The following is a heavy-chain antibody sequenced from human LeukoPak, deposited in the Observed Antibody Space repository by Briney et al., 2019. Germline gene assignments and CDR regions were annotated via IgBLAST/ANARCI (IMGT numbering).Heavy chain of an antibody. CDR2: ISPSGGST. CDR3: ARGGSSGWYTVDY. D-gene: IGHD6-19*01. Sequence: ASVKVSCKAFGYTFTSNYMHWVRQAPGQGPEWMGVISPSGGSTTYAQKFQGRVTMTRDMSTSTVYMELSSLRSEDTAVYYCARGGSSGWYTVDYWGQGTLVTVSS. J-gene: IGHJ4*02. V-gene: IGHV1-46*01. CDR1: GYTFTSNY.